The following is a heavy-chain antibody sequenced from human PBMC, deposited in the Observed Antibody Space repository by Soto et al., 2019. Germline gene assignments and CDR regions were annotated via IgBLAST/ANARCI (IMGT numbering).Heavy chain of an antibody. Sequence: KPSETPSLTCTVSGGYVSSGSYYWTWIRQPPGKGLEWIGYIYYSGSTNYNPSLKSRVTISVDTSKNQFSLKLSSVTAADTAVYYCARAGSIAAAKGTYYYYYYGMDVWGQWTTVTVYS. J-gene: IGHJ6*02. CDR3: ARAGSIAAAKGTYYYYYYGMDV. D-gene: IGHD6-13*01. CDR1: GGYVSSGSYY. V-gene: IGHV4-61*01. CDR2: IYYSGST.